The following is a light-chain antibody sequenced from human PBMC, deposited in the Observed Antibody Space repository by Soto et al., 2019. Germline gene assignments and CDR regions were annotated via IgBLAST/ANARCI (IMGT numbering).Light chain of an antibody. CDR3: QQYNNYWT. V-gene: IGKV1-39*01. J-gene: IGKJ1*01. CDR1: QSISNY. CDR2: AAS. Sequence: DIQMTQYPSSLSASIGDRVTITCPAGQSISNYLNWYQQKPGKAPNLLIYAASRLESGVPSRFSGSGSGTDFTLTISSLQPEDFATYYCQQYNNYWTFGQGTKVDIK.